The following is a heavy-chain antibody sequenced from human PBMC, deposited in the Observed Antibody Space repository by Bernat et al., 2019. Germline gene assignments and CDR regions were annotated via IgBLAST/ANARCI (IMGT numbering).Heavy chain of an antibody. V-gene: IGHV3-23*01. CDR1: GFTFSSYA. D-gene: IGHD3-22*01. J-gene: IGHJ4*02. Sequence: EVQLLESGGGLVQPGGSLRLSCAASGFTFSSYAMSWVRQAPGKGLEWVSAISGSGGSTYYADSVKGRFTISRDNSKNTLYLQMNSLRAEDTAVYYCARGNGHISGYYDYWGQGTLVTVSS. CDR2: ISGSGGST. CDR3: ARGNGHISGYYDY.